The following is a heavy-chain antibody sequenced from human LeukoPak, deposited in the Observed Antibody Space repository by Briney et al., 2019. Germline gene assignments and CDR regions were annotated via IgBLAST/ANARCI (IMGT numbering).Heavy chain of an antibody. D-gene: IGHD3-22*01. CDR3: AKDRIYYYDSSSYNDY. V-gene: IGHV3-30*04. CDR2: ISYDGSNK. CDR1: GFSFRTYA. Sequence: GGTLRLSCAASGFSFRTYAMGWVRQAPGKGLEWVAVISYDGSNKYYADSVKGRFTISRDNSKNTLYLQMNSLRAEDTAVYYCAKDRIYYYDSSSYNDYWGQGTLVTVSS. J-gene: IGHJ4*02.